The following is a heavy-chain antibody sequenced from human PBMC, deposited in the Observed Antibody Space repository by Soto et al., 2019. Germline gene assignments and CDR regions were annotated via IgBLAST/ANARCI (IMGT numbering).Heavy chain of an antibody. Sequence: GGSLRLSCVASGFTFSSYGMHWVRQAPGKGLEWVAVISNEESNKNYADSVKGRFTVSRDNSKNTLSLQMNNLRAEDTAVYHCARGSSGYYYPHLENWGQGTPVTVSS. D-gene: IGHD3-22*01. J-gene: IGHJ4*02. CDR2: ISNEESNK. CDR3: ARGSSGYYYPHLEN. V-gene: IGHV3-30*03. CDR1: GFTFSSYG.